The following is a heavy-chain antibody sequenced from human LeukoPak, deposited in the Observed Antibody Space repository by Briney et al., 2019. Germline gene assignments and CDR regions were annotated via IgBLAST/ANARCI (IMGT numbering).Heavy chain of an antibody. CDR1: GDSVDSGGFS. D-gene: IGHD6-13*01. CDR3: ARDHSSSSEDY. J-gene: IGHJ4*02. V-gene: IGHV4-30-2*01. Sequence: PSETLSLTCVVSGDSVDSGGFSWSWIRQAPGKGLEWIGYIYNTGSTFYNPSLESRLTISIDLSKNQISMRLNSVTAADTAVYYCARDHSSSSEDYWGQGTLVTVSS. CDR2: IYNTGST.